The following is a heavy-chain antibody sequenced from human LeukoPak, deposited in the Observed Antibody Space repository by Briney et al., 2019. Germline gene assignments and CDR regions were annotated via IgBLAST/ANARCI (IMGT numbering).Heavy chain of an antibody. CDR1: GGTFSTYA. D-gene: IGHD1-26*01. J-gene: IGHJ4*02. CDR3: ARSQSGSYEFDY. Sequence: SVKVSCKASGGTFSTYAISWVRQAPGQGLERMGGIIPIFGTTNFAQEFQGRVTITADESTSTAYMELSSLRSEDTAVYYCARSQSGSYEFDYWGQGTLVTVSS. CDR2: IIPIFGTT. V-gene: IGHV1-69*13.